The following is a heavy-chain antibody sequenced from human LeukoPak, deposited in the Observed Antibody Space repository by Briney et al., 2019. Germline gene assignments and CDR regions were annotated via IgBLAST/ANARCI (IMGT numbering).Heavy chain of an antibody. CDR3: ARRYGSGSSYDAFDI. CDR1: GGTFSSYA. J-gene: IGHJ3*02. D-gene: IGHD3-10*01. V-gene: IGHV1-69*05. Sequence: SVKVSCKASGGTFSSYAISWVRQAPGQGLEWMGRIIPIFGTANYAQKFHGRVTITTDESTSTAYMELSSLRSEDTAVYYCARRYGSGSSYDAFDIWGQGTMVTVSS. CDR2: IIPIFGTA.